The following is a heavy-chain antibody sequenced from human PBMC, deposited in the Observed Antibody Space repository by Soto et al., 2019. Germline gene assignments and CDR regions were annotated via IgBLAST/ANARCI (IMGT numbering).Heavy chain of an antibody. CDR1: GDSVSSNSAA. Sequence: SRTLSLTCAISGDSVSSNSAAWNWIRQSPSRGLEWLGRTYYRSKWYNDYAVSVKSRITINPDTSKNQFSLQLNSVTPEDTAVYYCAREDRRAGRYYYYYGMDVWGQGTTVTVSS. D-gene: IGHD6-19*01. CDR2: TYYRSKWYN. CDR3: AREDRRAGRYYYYYGMDV. J-gene: IGHJ6*02. V-gene: IGHV6-1*01.